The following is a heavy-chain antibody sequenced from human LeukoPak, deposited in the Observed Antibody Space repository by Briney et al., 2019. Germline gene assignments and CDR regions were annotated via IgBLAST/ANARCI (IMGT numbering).Heavy chain of an antibody. J-gene: IGHJ4*02. Sequence: TGGSLRPSCAASGSTLSSYAMSWVRQPPGKGLEWVSAISGSGGSTYYADSVKGRFTISRDNSKNTLYLQMNSLRAEDTAVYYCFIAAAGTGYWGQGTLVTVSS. CDR2: ISGSGGST. CDR3: FIAAAGTGY. CDR1: GSTLSSYA. D-gene: IGHD6-13*01. V-gene: IGHV3-23*01.